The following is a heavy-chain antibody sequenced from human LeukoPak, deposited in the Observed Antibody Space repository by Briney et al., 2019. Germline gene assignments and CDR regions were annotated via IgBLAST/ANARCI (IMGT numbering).Heavy chain of an antibody. J-gene: IGHJ4*02. CDR1: GYTFTNYG. CDR2: INTYNGNT. V-gene: IGHV1-18*01. Sequence: ASVKVSCKASGYTFTNYGITWMRQAPRQGLEWMGWINTYNGNTNYAQKLQGRVTITTDTSTSTAYMELRSLRSDDTAVFYCARDLVDGVGAPGAYWGQGALVTVSS. CDR3: ARDLVDGVGAPGAY. D-gene: IGHD1-26*01.